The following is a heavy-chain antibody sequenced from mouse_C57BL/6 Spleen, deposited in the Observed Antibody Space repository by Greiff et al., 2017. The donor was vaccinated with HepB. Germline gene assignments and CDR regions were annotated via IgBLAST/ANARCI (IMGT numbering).Heavy chain of an antibody. CDR2: IWGDGST. Sequence: VQVVESGPGLVAPSQSLSITCTVSGFSFTSYGVSWVRQPPGKGLEWLGVIWGDGSTNYYSDLISRLSTITDNPKSQAFLKLMSLQTDDTAAYYCAAKIYYDNEWFAYWGQGTLVTVSA. CDR1: GFSFTSYG. D-gene: IGHD2-4*01. J-gene: IGHJ3*01. CDR3: AAKIYYDNEWFAY. V-gene: IGHV2-3*01.